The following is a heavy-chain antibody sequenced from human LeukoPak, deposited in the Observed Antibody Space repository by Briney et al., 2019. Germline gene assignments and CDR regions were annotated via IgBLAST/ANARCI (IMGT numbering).Heavy chain of an antibody. CDR1: GFTFSDYY. J-gene: IGHJ6*03. Sequence: GGSLRLSCAASGFTFSDYYMSWIRQAPGKGLEWVSYISSSGSTIYDADSVKGRFTISRDNAKNSLYLQMNSLRAEDTAVYYCATARDQLLIPDYYMGAWGKGTTVTVSS. CDR3: ATARDQLLIPDYYMGA. CDR2: ISSSGSTI. D-gene: IGHD2-2*01. V-gene: IGHV3-11*01.